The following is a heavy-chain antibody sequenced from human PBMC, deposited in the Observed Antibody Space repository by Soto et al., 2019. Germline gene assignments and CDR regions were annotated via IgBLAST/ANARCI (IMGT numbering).Heavy chain of an antibody. Sequence: QVQLVQSGAEVKKPGASVKVSCKASGYTFTGYYMHWVRQAPGQGREWMGWINPNSGGTKYPQKCQGRVTMTRDTSITTVYMSLTGLKSDDTAVYYCARDLAKGGGSAGFDYWGQGTLVAVSS. D-gene: IGHD2-15*01. CDR2: INPNSGGT. V-gene: IGHV1-2*02. CDR1: GYTFTGYY. CDR3: ARDLAKGGGSAGFDY. J-gene: IGHJ4*02.